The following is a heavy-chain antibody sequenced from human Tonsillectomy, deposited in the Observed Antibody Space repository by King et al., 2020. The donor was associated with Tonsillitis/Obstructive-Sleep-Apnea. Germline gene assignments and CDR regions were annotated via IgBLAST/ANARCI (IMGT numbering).Heavy chain of an antibody. CDR2: ISAHNGHT. CDR3: ARDSMSHYYDSSAYYTFNY. CDR1: GYTFINYV. D-gene: IGHD3-22*01. J-gene: IGHJ4*02. Sequence: VQLVESGAEVKKPGASVKVSCKASGYTFINYVISWVRQAPGQGLEWMAWISAHNGHTNYAQKLQGRVTMTTDASTSTAYMELRSLRSDDTAVYYCARDSMSHYYDSSAYYTFNYWGQGTLVTVSS. V-gene: IGHV1-18*01.